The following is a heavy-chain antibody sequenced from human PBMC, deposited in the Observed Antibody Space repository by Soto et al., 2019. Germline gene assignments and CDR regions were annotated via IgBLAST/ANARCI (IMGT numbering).Heavy chain of an antibody. CDR1: GFTFSSYE. CDR2: ISVSGTMR. Sequence: QLVESGGGSVQPGRSLRLSCAPSGFTFSSYEMNWVRQAPGKGLEWVSYISVSGTMRFYADAVKGRFTISRDNTKKILYLQMNSVRAEDTALYYFATAGLTGTVWGQGTTVTVSS. V-gene: IGHV3-48*03. D-gene: IGHD3-9*01. J-gene: IGHJ6*02. CDR3: ATAGLTGTV.